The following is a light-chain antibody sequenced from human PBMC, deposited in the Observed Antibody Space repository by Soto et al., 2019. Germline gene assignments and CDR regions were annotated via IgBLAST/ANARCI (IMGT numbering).Light chain of an antibody. CDR3: SSYTSSGTLV. CDR2: EVS. Sequence: QSALTQPASVSGSPGQSITISCTGTSSDVGVYNYVSWYQQHPDKATKLMIYEVSNRPSGVSNRFSGSKSGNTASLTISGLQAEDGADYYCSSYTSSGTLVFGGGTKLTVL. J-gene: IGLJ2*01. CDR1: SSDVGVYNY. V-gene: IGLV2-14*01.